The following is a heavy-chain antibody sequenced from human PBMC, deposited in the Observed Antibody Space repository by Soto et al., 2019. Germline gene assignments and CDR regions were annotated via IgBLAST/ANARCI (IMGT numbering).Heavy chain of an antibody. CDR3: ARSLGYCSVGSCYSVYYGMDV. D-gene: IGHD2-15*01. CDR2: TYYRSKWYN. V-gene: IGHV6-1*01. CDR1: GDSVSSNSAA. Sequence: LSRTLSLTCAISGDSVSSNSAAWNWIRQSPSRGLEWLGRTYYRSKWYNDYAVSVKSRITINPDTSKNQFSLQLNSVTPEDTAVYYCARSLGYCSVGSCYSVYYGMDVWGQGPTVP. J-gene: IGHJ6*02.